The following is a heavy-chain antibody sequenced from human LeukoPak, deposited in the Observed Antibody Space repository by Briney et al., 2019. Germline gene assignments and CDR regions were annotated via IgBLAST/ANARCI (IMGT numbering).Heavy chain of an antibody. V-gene: IGHV4-4*09. Sequence: SETLSLTCTVSGDSLSDYFWSWIRQPPGKGLEWIGYSSGSTNYNASLKSRVTILLVRSKNQFSLKLSSVTAADTAVYYCARGRGYGGNYLRSFDIWGQGTMVTVSS. D-gene: IGHD1-26*01. CDR2: SSGST. CDR1: GDSLSDYF. J-gene: IGHJ3*02. CDR3: ARGRGYGGNYLRSFDI.